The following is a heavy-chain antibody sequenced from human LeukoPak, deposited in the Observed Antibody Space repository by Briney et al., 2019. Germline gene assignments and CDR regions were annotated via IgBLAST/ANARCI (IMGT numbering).Heavy chain of an antibody. CDR2: IYYTGNT. CDR1: GVSLSSSNSY. Sequence: SETLSLTCTVSGVSLSSSNSYWGWIRQPPGKELEWIGSIYYTGNTYYNASLKSRVTISIDTSKNQISLRLTSVTATDTAMYYCARQTGSGLFTLPGGQGTLVTVSS. V-gene: IGHV4-39*01. D-gene: IGHD3/OR15-3a*01. J-gene: IGHJ4*02. CDR3: ARQTGSGLFTLP.